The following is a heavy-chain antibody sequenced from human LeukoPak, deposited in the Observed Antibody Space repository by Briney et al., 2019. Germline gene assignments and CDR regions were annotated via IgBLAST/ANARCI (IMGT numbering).Heavy chain of an antibody. CDR1: GYTFTSYG. V-gene: IGHV1-18*01. Sequence: ASVKVSCKASGYTFTSYGISWVRQAPGQELEWMGWISAYNGNTNYAQKLQGRVTMTTDTSTSTAYMELRSLRSDDTAVYYCARDRVTTVTTHFDYWGQGTLVTVSS. D-gene: IGHD4-17*01. CDR2: ISAYNGNT. CDR3: ARDRVTTVTTHFDY. J-gene: IGHJ4*02.